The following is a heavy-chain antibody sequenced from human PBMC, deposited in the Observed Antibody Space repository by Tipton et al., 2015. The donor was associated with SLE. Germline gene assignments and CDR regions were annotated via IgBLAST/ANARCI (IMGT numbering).Heavy chain of an antibody. Sequence: TLSLTCTVSGGSISSSSYYWGWIRQPPGKGLEWIGSIYYSGSTYYNPSPKSRVTISVDTSKNQFSLKLSSVTAADTAVYYCARDNFWNRGYYFGGGEDYYYYYMDVWGKGTTVTVSS. D-gene: IGHD3-3*01. CDR1: GGSISSSSYY. J-gene: IGHJ6*03. V-gene: IGHV4-39*07. CDR3: ARDNFWNRGYYFGGGEDYYYYYMDV. CDR2: IYYSGST.